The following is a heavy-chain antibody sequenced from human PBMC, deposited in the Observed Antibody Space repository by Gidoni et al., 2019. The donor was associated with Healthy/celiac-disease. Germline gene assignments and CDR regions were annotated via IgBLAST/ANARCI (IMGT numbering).Heavy chain of an antibody. V-gene: IGHV3-33*01. CDR1: GFTFSSYG. Sequence: QVQLVESGGGVVQPGRSLRLSCAASGFTFSSYGMHWVRQAPGKGLEWVAVIWYDGSNKYYADSVKGRFTISRDNSKNTLYLQMNSLRAEDTAVYYCARHGSPPGPERYFDLWGRGTLVTVSS. CDR3: ARHGSPPGPERYFDL. D-gene: IGHD2-15*01. J-gene: IGHJ2*01. CDR2: IWYDGSNK.